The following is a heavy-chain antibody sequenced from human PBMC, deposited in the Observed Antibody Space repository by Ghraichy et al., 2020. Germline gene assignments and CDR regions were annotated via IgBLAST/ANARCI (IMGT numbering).Heavy chain of an antibody. J-gene: IGHJ4*02. D-gene: IGHD6-13*01. Sequence: ASVKVSCKASGYTFTSYDINWVRQATGQGLEWMGWMNPNSGNTGYAQKFQGRVTMTRNTSISTAYMELSSLRSEDTAVYYCVRLPYSSPVGDYWGQGTLVTVSS. CDR2: MNPNSGNT. V-gene: IGHV1-8*01. CDR1: GYTFTSYD. CDR3: VRLPYSSPVGDY.